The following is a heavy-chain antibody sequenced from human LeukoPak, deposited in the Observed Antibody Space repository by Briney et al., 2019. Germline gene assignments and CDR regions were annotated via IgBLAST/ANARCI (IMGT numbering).Heavy chain of an antibody. Sequence: SQTLSLTCTVSGGSISSGSYYWSWIRQPAGKGLEWIGRMYTSGSTNYNPSLKSRVTISIDTSKNQFSLKLSSVTAADTAVYYCARAYGSGSYHNFLAYWGQGTLVTVSS. CDR2: MYTSGST. J-gene: IGHJ4*02. D-gene: IGHD3-10*01. CDR1: GGSISSGSYY. CDR3: ARAYGSGSYHNFLAY. V-gene: IGHV4-61*02.